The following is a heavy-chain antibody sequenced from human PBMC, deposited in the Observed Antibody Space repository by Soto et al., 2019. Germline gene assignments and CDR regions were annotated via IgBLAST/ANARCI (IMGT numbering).Heavy chain of an antibody. Sequence: ASVKVSCKASGYTFTSYGISWVRQAPGQGLEWMGWISAYNGNTNYAQKLQGRVTMTTDTSMSTAYMELRSLRSDDTAVYYCARDTDFIGSREGYMDVWGKGTTVTVSS. CDR1: GYTFTSYG. CDR2: ISAYNGNT. J-gene: IGHJ6*03. CDR3: ARDTDFIGSREGYMDV. D-gene: IGHD2-15*01. V-gene: IGHV1-18*01.